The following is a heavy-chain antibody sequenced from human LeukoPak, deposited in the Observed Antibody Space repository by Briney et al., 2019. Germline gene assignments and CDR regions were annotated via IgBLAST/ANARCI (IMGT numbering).Heavy chain of an antibody. CDR3: ARGSVDTAMAGDY. Sequence: GGSLRLSCAASGFTFSSYAMSWVRQAPGKGLQWVSAISGSAGSTYYADSVKGRFTISRDNAKNSLYLQMNSLRAEDTAVYYCARGSVDTAMAGDYWGQGTLVTVSS. V-gene: IGHV3-23*01. D-gene: IGHD5-18*01. CDR2: ISGSAGST. CDR1: GFTFSSYA. J-gene: IGHJ4*02.